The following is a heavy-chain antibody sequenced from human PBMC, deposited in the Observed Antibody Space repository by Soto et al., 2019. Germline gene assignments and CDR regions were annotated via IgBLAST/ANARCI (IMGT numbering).Heavy chain of an antibody. V-gene: IGHV3-23*01. J-gene: IGHJ6*02. Sequence: EVQLLESGGGLVQPGGSLRLSCAASGFTFSSYAMSWVRQAPGKGLEWVSAISGSGGSTYYADSVKGRFTISRDNSKNKLYLQMNSLRAEDTAVYYCAKGSRGGGYYYGMDVWGQGTTVTVSS. CDR2: ISGSGGST. D-gene: IGHD3-10*01. CDR1: GFTFSSYA. CDR3: AKGSRGGGYYYGMDV.